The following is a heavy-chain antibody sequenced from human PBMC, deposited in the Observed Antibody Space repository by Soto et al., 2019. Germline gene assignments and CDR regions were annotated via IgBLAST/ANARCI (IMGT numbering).Heavy chain of an antibody. CDR2: IYPGDSNI. V-gene: IGHV5-51*01. CDR1: GYSFTSYW. D-gene: IGHD5-18*01. Sequence: GESLKISCKGSGYSFTSYWIGWVRQMPGKGLEWMGIIYPGDSNIKYSPSFQGQVTISVDKSISTAYLQWSSLKASDTAIYYCARHVEYSYTSSHFDHWGQGTLVTVSS. CDR3: ARHVEYSYTSSHFDH. J-gene: IGHJ4*02.